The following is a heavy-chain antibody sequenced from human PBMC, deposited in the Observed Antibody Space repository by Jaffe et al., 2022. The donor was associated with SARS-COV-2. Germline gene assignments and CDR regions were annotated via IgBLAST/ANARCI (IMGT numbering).Heavy chain of an antibody. CDR2: ISYDGSNK. V-gene: IGHV3-30-3*01. D-gene: IGHD5-12*01. CDR1: GFTFSSYA. J-gene: IGHJ4*02. CDR3: ARRADGYNSGFDY. Sequence: QVQLVESGGGVVQPGRSLRLSCAASGFTFSSYAMHWVRQAPGKGLEWVAVISYDGSNKYYADSVKGRFTISRDNSKNTLYLQMNSLRAEDTAVYYCARRADGYNSGFDYWGQGTLVTVSS.